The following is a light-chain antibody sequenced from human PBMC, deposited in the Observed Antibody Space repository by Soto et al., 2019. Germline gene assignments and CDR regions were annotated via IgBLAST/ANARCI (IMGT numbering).Light chain of an antibody. Sequence: EIVMTQSPATLSVSPGERATLSCRASQGVGSNLAWYQQKNGQAPRPLIYGASTRATGIPARFSGSGSGTEFTLTISSLQSEDFAVYYCQQYSDWPPLTFGGGTKVEIK. V-gene: IGKV3-15*01. CDR1: QGVGSN. J-gene: IGKJ4*01. CDR3: QQYSDWPPLT. CDR2: GAS.